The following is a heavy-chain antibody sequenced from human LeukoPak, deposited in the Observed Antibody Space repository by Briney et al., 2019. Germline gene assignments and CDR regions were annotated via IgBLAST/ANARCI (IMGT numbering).Heavy chain of an antibody. CDR2: IDPSDSYT. Sequence: GESLKISCKGSGYSFTSYWISWVRQMPGKGLEWMGRIDPSDSYTNYSPSFQGHVTISADKSISTAYLQWSSLKASDTAMYYYARGGLYCSGGSCYNDWGQGTLVTVSS. D-gene: IGHD2-15*01. CDR3: ARGGLYCSGGSCYND. CDR1: GYSFTSYW. V-gene: IGHV5-10-1*01. J-gene: IGHJ4*02.